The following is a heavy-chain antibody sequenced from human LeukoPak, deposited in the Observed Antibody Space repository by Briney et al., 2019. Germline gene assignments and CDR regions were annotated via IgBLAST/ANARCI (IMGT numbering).Heavy chain of an antibody. CDR3: ARDNGGTAMAYYYYYYMDV. D-gene: IGHD5-18*01. Sequence: ASVKVSCKTSGYTFTGYYIHWVRQAPGQGLEWMGWINPNSGNTGYAQKFQGRVTMTRNTSISTAYMELSSLRSEDTAVYYCARDNGGTAMAYYYYYYMDVWGKGTTVIISS. J-gene: IGHJ6*03. CDR2: INPNSGNT. CDR1: GYTFTGYY. V-gene: IGHV1-8*02.